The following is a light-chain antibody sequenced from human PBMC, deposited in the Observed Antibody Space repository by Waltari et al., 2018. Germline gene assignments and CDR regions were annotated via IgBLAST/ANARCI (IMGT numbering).Light chain of an antibody. Sequence: QSVLTQPPSASGTPGQRVTISCSGSRSNIGSNTVTWYLQLPGTAPKLLIYRNDQRPSGVPDRFSGSKSGTSASLAISGLQSEDEADYYCAAWDDSLNGPVFGGGTKLTVV. CDR1: RSNIGSNT. CDR3: AAWDDSLNGPV. V-gene: IGLV1-44*01. J-gene: IGLJ3*02. CDR2: RND.